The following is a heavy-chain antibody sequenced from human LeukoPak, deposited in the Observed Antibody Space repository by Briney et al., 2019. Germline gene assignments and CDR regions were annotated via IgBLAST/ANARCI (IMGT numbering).Heavy chain of an antibody. J-gene: IGHJ4*02. CDR3: AKGHSSGWYGDYFDY. Sequence: QPGGSLRLSCAASGFTFSSYGMHWVRQAPGKGLEWVAVISYDGSNKYYADSVKGRFTISRDNSKNTLYLQMNSLRAEDTAVYYCAKGHSSGWYGDYFDYWGQGTLVTVSS. D-gene: IGHD6-19*01. V-gene: IGHV3-30*18. CDR2: ISYDGSNK. CDR1: GFTFSSYG.